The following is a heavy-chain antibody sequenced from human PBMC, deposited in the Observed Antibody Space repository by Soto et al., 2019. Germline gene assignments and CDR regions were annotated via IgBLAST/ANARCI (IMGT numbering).Heavy chain of an antibody. CDR1: GFAFSGYA. CDR3: ARDLTLRHFDY. J-gene: IGHJ4*02. Sequence: QPGGSLRLSCAASGFAFSGYAMHWVRQAPGKGLEWVALIWYDGTDKYYADSVKGRFTVSRDNPKNTLYLQMNSLRTEDTAVYYCARDLTLRHFDYWGQGTLVTVSS. CDR2: IWYDGTDK. V-gene: IGHV3-33*01.